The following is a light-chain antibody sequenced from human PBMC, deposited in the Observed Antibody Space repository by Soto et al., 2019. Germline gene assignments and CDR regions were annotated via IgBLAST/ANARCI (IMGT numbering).Light chain of an antibody. CDR3: SSFTSRSTFV. CDR2: EVS. J-gene: IGLJ2*01. V-gene: IGLV2-18*02. Sequence: QSALTQPPSVSGSPGQSVTISCTGTSSDVGTYNRVSWYFQPPGTAPKLLIYEVSSRPSGVPDRFSGSRSGYTASLTISGLQAEDEADYYCSSFTSRSTFVFGGGTKLTVL. CDR1: SSDVGTYNR.